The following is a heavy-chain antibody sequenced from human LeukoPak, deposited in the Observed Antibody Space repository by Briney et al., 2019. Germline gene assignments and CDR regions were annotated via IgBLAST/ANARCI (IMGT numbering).Heavy chain of an antibody. CDR1: GFIFSNYA. Sequence: GGSLRLSCAASGFIFSNYAMSWVRQAPGKGLEWVSTISGSDDSTYYADSVRGRFTISRDNSKNTLYLQMNSLRAENTADYYCAKSRSGGGSCYNYWGQGTLVTVSS. D-gene: IGHD2-15*01. CDR3: AKSRSGGGSCYNY. CDR2: ISGSDDST. J-gene: IGHJ4*02. V-gene: IGHV3-23*01.